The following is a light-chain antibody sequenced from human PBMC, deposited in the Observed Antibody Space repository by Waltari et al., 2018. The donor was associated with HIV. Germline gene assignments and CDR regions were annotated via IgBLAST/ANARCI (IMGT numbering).Light chain of an antibody. CDR2: DAS. Sequence: DIQMTQSPSSLSASLGDRVTITCQASRGISTFLNWYQHKPGKAPKLLIYDASILETGVSSRFSGSGSGTHFTFTISSLQPEDIATYYCQQYDQYFYSFGQGTKVEIK. CDR3: QQYDQYFYS. J-gene: IGKJ2*01. CDR1: RGISTF. V-gene: IGKV1-33*01.